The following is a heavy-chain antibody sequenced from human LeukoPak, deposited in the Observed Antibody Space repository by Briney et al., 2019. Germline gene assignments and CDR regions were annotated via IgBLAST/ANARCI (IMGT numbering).Heavy chain of an antibody. CDR2: ISGSGGGT. D-gene: IGHD2-2*01. V-gene: IGHV3-23*01. CDR3: ARVDILVVPAAINYFDY. CDR1: GFTFSSYA. Sequence: PGGSLRLSCAASGFTFSSYAMSWVRQAPGKGLEWVSAISGSGGGTYYAGSVKGRFTISRDNSKNTLYLQMNSLRAEDTAVYYCARVDILVVPAAINYFDYWGQGTLVTVSS. J-gene: IGHJ4*02.